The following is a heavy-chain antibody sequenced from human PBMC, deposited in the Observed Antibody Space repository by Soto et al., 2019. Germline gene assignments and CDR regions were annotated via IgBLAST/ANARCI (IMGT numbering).Heavy chain of an antibody. Sequence: GESLKISCQGSGYSFSTYSIGWVRQMPGKGLEWMGNIHSGDSNARYSPSFQGQVTISVDKSISTAYLQWSSLKASDTALYYCHTRRSSHWFDYWGQGTLVTVSS. V-gene: IGHV5-51*01. CDR3: HTRRSSHWFDY. D-gene: IGHD2-2*01. CDR1: GYSFSTYS. CDR2: IHSGDSNA. J-gene: IGHJ4*02.